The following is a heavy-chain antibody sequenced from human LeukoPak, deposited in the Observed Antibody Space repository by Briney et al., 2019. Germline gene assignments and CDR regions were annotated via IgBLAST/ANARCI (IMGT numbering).Heavy chain of an antibody. CDR3: SRGLSDVY. CDR2: INHSGIT. J-gene: IGHJ4*02. V-gene: IGHV4-34*01. Sequence: SETLSLTCAVYGGSFSGYYWSWIRQPPGKGLEWIGEINHSGITNYNPSLKSRVTISIDTSKSQFSLNLNSVTAADTAVYYCSRGLSDVYWGQGTLVTVSS. CDR1: GGSFSGYY.